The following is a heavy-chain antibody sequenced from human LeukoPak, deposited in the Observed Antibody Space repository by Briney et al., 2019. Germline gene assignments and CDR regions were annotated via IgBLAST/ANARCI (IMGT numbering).Heavy chain of an antibody. CDR2: ISGSGDRT. J-gene: IGHJ5*02. CDR1: GFSFNSYV. D-gene: IGHD6-19*01. CDR3: AKDRIGGVAVAGKGRWFDP. V-gene: IGHV3-23*01. Sequence: PGGSLRLSCAASGFSFNSYVMSWVRQAPGKGLEWVSTISGSGDRTSYADSVKGRFTISRDNSKNTLFLQMNSLRAEDTAVYYCAKDRIGGVAVAGKGRWFDPWGQGTLVTVSS.